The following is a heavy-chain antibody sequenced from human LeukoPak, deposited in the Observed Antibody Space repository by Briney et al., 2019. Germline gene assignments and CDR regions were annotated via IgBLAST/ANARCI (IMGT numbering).Heavy chain of an antibody. D-gene: IGHD3-22*01. Sequence: ASVNVSCKASGYTFTSYDIKWVRQATGQGREWMGWMNPNSGNTGYAPKCQGRVTMTSNTSISTAYMELSSMRSEDTAVYYCARGPSPLYYDPIWGQGTMVTVSS. CDR1: GYTFTSYD. J-gene: IGHJ3*02. CDR2: MNPNSGNT. V-gene: IGHV1-8*01. CDR3: ARGPSPLYYDPI.